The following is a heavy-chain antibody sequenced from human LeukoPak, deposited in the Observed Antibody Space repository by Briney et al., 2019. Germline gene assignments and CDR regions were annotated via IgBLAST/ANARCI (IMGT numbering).Heavy chain of an antibody. D-gene: IGHD6-13*01. Sequence: GGSLRLSCAASGFTFDDYAMHWVRQAPGKGLEWVSGISWNSGSIGYADSVKGRFTISRDNAKNSLYLQMNSLRAEDTALYYCTKGSSWSNGDFDSWGQGTLVTVSS. CDR1: GFTFDDYA. CDR3: TKGSSWSNGDFDS. CDR2: ISWNSGSI. V-gene: IGHV3-9*01. J-gene: IGHJ4*02.